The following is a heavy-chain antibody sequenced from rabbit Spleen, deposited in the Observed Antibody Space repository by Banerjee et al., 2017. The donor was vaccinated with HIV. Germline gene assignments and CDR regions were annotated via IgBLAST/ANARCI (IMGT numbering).Heavy chain of an antibody. CDR1: GIDFNVGYD. Sequence: QSLEESGGGLVKPGASLTLTCKASGIDFNVGYDMCWVRQAPGKGLEWLACIDIINANKWYANWAKGRFTITKTSSTTVTLQMTSLTAADTATYFCARDAYIHDYKIRLDLWGPGTLVTVS. V-gene: IGHV1S40*01. CDR2: IDIINANK. D-gene: IGHD1-1*01. J-gene: IGHJ3*01. CDR3: ARDAYIHDYKIRLDL.